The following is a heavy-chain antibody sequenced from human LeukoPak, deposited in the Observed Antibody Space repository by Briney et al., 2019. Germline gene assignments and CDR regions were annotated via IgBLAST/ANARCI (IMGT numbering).Heavy chain of an antibody. CDR2: IKSKIDGGTS. Sequence: PGGSLRLSCEASGLSFNNAWMSWVRQAPGKGLEWVGRIKSKIDGGTSIYAAPVKGRFTISRDDSKNSLYLQMNSLKTEDTAVYYCTTDDGYNMYNWFDPWGQGTLVTVSS. CDR1: GLSFNNAW. J-gene: IGHJ5*02. D-gene: IGHD5-24*01. V-gene: IGHV3-15*01. CDR3: TTDDGYNMYNWFDP.